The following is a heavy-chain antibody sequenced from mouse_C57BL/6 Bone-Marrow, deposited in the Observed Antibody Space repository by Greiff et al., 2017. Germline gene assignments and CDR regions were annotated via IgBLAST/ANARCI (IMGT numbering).Heavy chain of an antibody. Sequence: EVQLQQSGPELVKPGASVKISCKASGYTFTDYYMNWVKQSHGKSLEWIGDINPNNGGTSYNQKFKGKATLTVDKSSSTAYMELRSLTSEDSAVYYCARPIYDGYFPPFDYWGQGTTLTVSS. J-gene: IGHJ2*01. CDR1: GYTFTDYY. V-gene: IGHV1-26*01. CDR2: INPNNGGT. D-gene: IGHD2-3*01. CDR3: ARPIYDGYFPPFDY.